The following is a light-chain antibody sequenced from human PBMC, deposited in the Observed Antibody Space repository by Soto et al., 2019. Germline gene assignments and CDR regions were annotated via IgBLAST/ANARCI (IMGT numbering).Light chain of an antibody. CDR3: SSHGGSNNFYV. CDR2: DVS. Sequence: QSVLTQPPSASGSPGQSVTISCTGTSSDIGAYNYVSWYQQHPGKAPKLMIFDVSKRPSGVPDRFSASKSGNTASLTVSGLQAEDEADYYCSSHGGSNNFYVFGTGTKLTVL. V-gene: IGLV2-8*01. J-gene: IGLJ1*01. CDR1: SSDIGAYNY.